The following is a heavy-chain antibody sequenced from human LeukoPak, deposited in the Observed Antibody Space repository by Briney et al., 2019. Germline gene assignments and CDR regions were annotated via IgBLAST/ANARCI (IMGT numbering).Heavy chain of an antibody. Sequence: GASVKVSCKASGYIFTSYYIHWVRQAPGQGLEWIGIINPGGGTTSYAQKFQGRVTMTRDMSTSSFYMDLSSLRSEDTAVYYCARDRPYSSGWYWDAFDIWGQGTMVTVSS. CDR1: GYIFTSYY. CDR2: INPGGGTT. V-gene: IGHV1-46*01. CDR3: ARDRPYSSGWYWDAFDI. J-gene: IGHJ3*02. D-gene: IGHD6-19*01.